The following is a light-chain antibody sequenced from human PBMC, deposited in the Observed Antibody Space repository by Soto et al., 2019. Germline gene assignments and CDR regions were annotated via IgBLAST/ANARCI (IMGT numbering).Light chain of an antibody. J-gene: IGKJ1*01. V-gene: IGKV1-5*01. CDR3: QQYNSYSEA. CDR1: QSVSTW. Sequence: DIQMTQSPSTLSASVGDRVTITCRPSQSVSTWLAWYQQKPGEAPNLLIYEASRLQSGVPSRFSGSASGREFTLTITNLQPDDVATYYCQQYNSYSEAFGQGTKVDIK. CDR2: EAS.